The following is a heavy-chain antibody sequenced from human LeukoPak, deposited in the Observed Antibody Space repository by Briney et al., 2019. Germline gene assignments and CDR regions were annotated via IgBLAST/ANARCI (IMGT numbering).Heavy chain of an antibody. CDR1: GFTFSSYW. D-gene: IGHD6-13*01. Sequence: GGSLRLSCAASGFTFSSYWMSWVRQAPGKGLDWVANIKQDGSGKYCVDSVKGRFTISRDNAKNSLYLQMNSLGAEDTAVYYCARDHSTSWSTLDLWGRGTLATVSS. CDR3: ARDHSTSWSTLDL. V-gene: IGHV3-7*01. J-gene: IGHJ2*01. CDR2: IKQDGSGK.